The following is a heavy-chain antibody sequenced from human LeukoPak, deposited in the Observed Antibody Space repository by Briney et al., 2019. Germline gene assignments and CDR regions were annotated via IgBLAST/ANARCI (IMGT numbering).Heavy chain of an antibody. V-gene: IGHV4-61*02. Sequence: PSETLSLTCTVSGGSISTSSYYWSWIRQPAGKGLEWIGRIYISGSTNYNPSLKSRVTMSVDTSKNQFSLKLSSVTAADTAVYYCARDQGDILACPYYMDVWGKGTTVTISS. D-gene: IGHD3-9*01. J-gene: IGHJ6*03. CDR1: GGSISTSSYY. CDR3: ARDQGDILACPYYMDV. CDR2: IYISGST.